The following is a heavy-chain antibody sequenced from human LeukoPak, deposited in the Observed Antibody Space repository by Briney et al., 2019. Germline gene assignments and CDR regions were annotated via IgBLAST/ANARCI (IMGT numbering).Heavy chain of an antibody. J-gene: IGHJ6*03. CDR3: AKDPRAAGPYYYYYYMDV. Sequence: GGSLRLSCAASGFTFSSYGMHWVRQAPGKGLEWVALISYDGSNKYYADSVKGRFTISRDNSKNTLYLQMNSLRADDTAMYYCAKDPRAAGPYYYYYYMDVWGQGTTVTVSS. D-gene: IGHD6-13*01. V-gene: IGHV3-30*18. CDR1: GFTFSSYG. CDR2: ISYDGSNK.